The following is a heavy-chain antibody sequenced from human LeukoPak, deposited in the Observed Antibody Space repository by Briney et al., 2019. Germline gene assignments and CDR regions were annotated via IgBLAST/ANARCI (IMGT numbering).Heavy chain of an antibody. V-gene: IGHV4-34*01. D-gene: IGHD3-10*01. CDR3: AMVRGVMGFDP. J-gene: IGHJ5*02. CDR2: INHSGST. CDR1: GGSFSGYY. Sequence: TSETLSLTCAVYGGSFSGYYWSWIRQPPGKGLEWIGEINHSGSTNYNPSLKSRVTISVDTSKNQFSLKLSSATAADTAVYYCAMVRGVMGFDPWGQGTLVTVSS.